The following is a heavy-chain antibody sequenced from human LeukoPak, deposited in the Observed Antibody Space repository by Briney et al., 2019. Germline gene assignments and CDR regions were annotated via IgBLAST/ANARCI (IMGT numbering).Heavy chain of an antibody. CDR1: GFTFSSYA. J-gene: IGHJ4*02. CDR3: AKDILGAGRYGSGSYLDY. D-gene: IGHD3-10*01. V-gene: IGHV3-30*04. Sequence: PGRSLRLSCAASGFTFSSYAMHWVRQAPGKGLEWVTIISYDGSSKYYADSVKGRFTISRDNSKNTLYLQMNSLRAEDTAVYYCAKDILGAGRYGSGSYLDYWGQGTLVTVSS. CDR2: ISYDGSSK.